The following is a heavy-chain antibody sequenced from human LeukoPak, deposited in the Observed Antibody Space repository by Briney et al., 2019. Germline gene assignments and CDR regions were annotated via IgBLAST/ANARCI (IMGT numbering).Heavy chain of an antibody. CDR3: ARDGLAAATLHWCFDL. CDR2: INWNGGST. J-gene: IGHJ2*01. CDR1: GFTFDDYG. Sequence: PGGSLRLSCAASGFTFDDYGMSWVRQAPGKGLEWVSGINWNGGSTGYADSVKGRFTISRDNARNSLYLQMNSLRAEDTAVYYCARDGLAAATLHWCFDLWGRGTLVTVSS. D-gene: IGHD2-15*01. V-gene: IGHV3-20*04.